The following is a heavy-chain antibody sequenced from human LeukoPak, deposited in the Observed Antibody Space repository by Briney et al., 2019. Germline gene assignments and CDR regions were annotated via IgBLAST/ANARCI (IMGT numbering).Heavy chain of an antibody. J-gene: IGHJ4*02. CDR3: AKDSLAYYYDSSGFDY. D-gene: IGHD3-22*01. Sequence: GGSLRLSCAASGFTFSSYAMSWVRQAPGKGLEWVSAISGSGGSTYYADSVKGRFTISRDNSKNTLYLQMNSLRAEDTAVYYCAKDSLAYYYDSSGFDYWGQGTLVTVSS. CDR1: GFTFSSYA. V-gene: IGHV3-23*01. CDR2: ISGSGGST.